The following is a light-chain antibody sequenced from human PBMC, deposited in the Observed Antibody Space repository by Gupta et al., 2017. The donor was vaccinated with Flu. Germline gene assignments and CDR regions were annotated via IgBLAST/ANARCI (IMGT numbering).Light chain of an antibody. J-gene: IGKJ1*01. CDR1: QSISSY. Sequence: DIQMTQSPSSLSASVGDRVTITCRASQSISSYLNWYQQKPGKAPKLLIYAASSWQSGVPSRFSGSGSGTDFTLTISSLQPEDFASYYCQQSDSNLTWTFGQGTKVEIK. CDR3: QQSDSNLTWT. CDR2: AAS. V-gene: IGKV1-39*01.